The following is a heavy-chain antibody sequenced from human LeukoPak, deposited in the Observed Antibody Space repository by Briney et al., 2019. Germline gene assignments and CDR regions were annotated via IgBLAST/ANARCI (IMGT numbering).Heavy chain of an antibody. CDR3: ARGNWGNRD. CDR1: GGSISSGSYY. Sequence: SETLSLTCTVSGGSISSGSYYWSWIRQPAGKGLEWIGRIYTSGSTNYNPSLKSRVTISVDTSKNQFSLKLSSVTAADTAVYYCARGNWGNRDWGQGTLVTVSS. D-gene: IGHD7-27*01. V-gene: IGHV4-61*02. CDR2: IYTSGST. J-gene: IGHJ4*02.